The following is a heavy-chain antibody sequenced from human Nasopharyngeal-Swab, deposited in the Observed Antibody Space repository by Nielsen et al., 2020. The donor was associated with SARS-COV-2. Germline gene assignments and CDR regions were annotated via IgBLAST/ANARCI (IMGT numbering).Heavy chain of an antibody. J-gene: IGHJ4*02. CDR2: IKQDGSEK. Sequence: VRQMPGKGLEWVANIKQDGSEKYYVDSVKGRFTISRDNAKNPLYLQMNSLRAEDTAVYYCARVGSSGWYSGGYFDYWGQGTLVTVSS. V-gene: IGHV3-7*05. CDR3: ARVGSSGWYSGGYFDY. D-gene: IGHD6-19*01.